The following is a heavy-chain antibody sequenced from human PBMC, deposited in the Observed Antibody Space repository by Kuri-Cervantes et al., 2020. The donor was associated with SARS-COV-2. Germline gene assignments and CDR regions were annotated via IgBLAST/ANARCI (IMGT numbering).Heavy chain of an antibody. CDR3: AREFGGGYDYYYYGMDV. V-gene: IGHV1-2*04. D-gene: IGHD5-12*01. J-gene: IGHJ6*02. Sequence: ASVKVSCKASGYTFTSYYMHWVRQAPGQGLEWMGWINPNSGGTNYAQKFQGWVTMTRDTSISTAYMELSRLRSDDTAVYYCAREFGGGYDYYYYGMDVWGQGTTVTVSS. CDR2: INPNSGGT. CDR1: GYTFTSYY.